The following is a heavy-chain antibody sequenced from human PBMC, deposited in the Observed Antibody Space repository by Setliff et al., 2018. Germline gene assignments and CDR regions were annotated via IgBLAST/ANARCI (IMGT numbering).Heavy chain of an antibody. CDR3: VRDWYTSGWYEVDN. Sequence: GGSLRLSCAASRFTFSNYWMSWVRQAPGKGLEWVANIKEGGGEKYYLDSVNGRFTISRDNAKDSLYLQMNSLRAEDTAIYYCVRDWYTSGWYEVDNWGQGTLVTVSS. J-gene: IGHJ4*02. D-gene: IGHD6-19*01. CDR2: IKEGGGEK. CDR1: RFTFSNYW. V-gene: IGHV3-7*01.